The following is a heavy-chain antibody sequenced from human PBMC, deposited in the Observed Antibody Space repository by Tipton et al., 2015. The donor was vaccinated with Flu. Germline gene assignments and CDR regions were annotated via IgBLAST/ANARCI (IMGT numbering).Heavy chain of an antibody. CDR2: ISWNSGSL. CDR3: AKGKVYHIAARPGGYNGYGLDV. Sequence: SLRLSCTASGFTFDDYAMHWVRQAPGKGLEWVSGISWNSGSLGYADSVKGRFTISRDNAKNSLYLQMNSLSTDDTALYYCAKGKVYHIAARPGGYNGYGLDVWGQGTTVTVSS. J-gene: IGHJ6*02. CDR1: GFTFDDYA. D-gene: IGHD6-6*01. V-gene: IGHV3-9*01.